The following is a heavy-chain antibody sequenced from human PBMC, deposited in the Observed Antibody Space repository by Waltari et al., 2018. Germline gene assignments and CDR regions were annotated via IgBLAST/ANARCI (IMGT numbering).Heavy chain of an antibody. CDR2: IFYSGST. Sequence: QVQLQESGPGLVKPSQTLSLTCTVSGGSISSDDYCWNWIRQPPGKGLEWIGYIFYSGSTYYNPSLKSLVTISVDTSKTQFSLKLSSVTAADTAVYYCARDSVVAGGGFDYWGQGTLVTVSS. J-gene: IGHJ4*02. V-gene: IGHV4-30-4*08. CDR3: ARDSVVAGGGFDY. CDR1: GGSISSDDYC. D-gene: IGHD2-15*01.